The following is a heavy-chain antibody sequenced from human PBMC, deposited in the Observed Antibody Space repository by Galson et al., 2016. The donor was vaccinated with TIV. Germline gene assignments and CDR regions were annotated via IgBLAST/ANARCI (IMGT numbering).Heavy chain of an antibody. CDR1: GGTFSSYV. V-gene: IGHV1-69*13. Sequence: SVKVSCKASGGTFSSYVIKWVRQAPGQGLEWMGEIIPMFGTANYAQKFQGGVTITADESTSTAYMELSSLGSEDTAVYYCAKDRNTAFDTHYSYYGLDVWGQGTTVIVSS. D-gene: IGHD5-18*01. CDR3: AKDRNTAFDTHYSYYGLDV. CDR2: IIPMFGTA. J-gene: IGHJ6*02.